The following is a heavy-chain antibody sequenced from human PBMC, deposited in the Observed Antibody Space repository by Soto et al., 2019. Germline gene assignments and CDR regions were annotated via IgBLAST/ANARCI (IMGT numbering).Heavy chain of an antibody. CDR3: QGGDF. D-gene: IGHD3-16*01. CDR1: GWSLRGYF. CDR2: INDSGST. J-gene: IGHJ4*02. Sequence: XETLSLTCAVAGWSLRGYFWSWIRQSPDKGLEWIGEINDSGSTYYNPSFKSRLTISVDTSKSQISLTLTSVTAADSAVYYCQGGDFWGQGTRVTVSS. V-gene: IGHV4-34*01.